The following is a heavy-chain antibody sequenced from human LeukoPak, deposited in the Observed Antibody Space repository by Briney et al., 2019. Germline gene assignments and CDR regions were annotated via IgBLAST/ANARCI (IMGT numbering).Heavy chain of an antibody. Sequence: GSLRLSCAASGFTVSHYYMTWVRQAPGKGLECVSVIYSGGSTYSADSVKGRFTISRDNSRNMVYLQMSSLRAEDTAVYYCARTRGSHPSPFDSWGQGTLVTVSS. V-gene: IGHV3-53*01. CDR3: ARTRGSHPSPFDS. CDR1: GFTVSHYY. D-gene: IGHD3-10*01. CDR2: IYSGGST. J-gene: IGHJ4*02.